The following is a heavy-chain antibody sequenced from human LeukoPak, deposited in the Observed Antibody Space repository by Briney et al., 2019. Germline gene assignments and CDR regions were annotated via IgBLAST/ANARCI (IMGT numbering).Heavy chain of an antibody. V-gene: IGHV5-51*01. J-gene: IGHJ3*02. CDR3: ARHFDPGKGPGDAFDI. CDR1: GYSFSSYW. D-gene: IGHD3-10*01. CDR2: IYPGDSDT. Sequence: PGESLKISCKGSGYSFSSYWIGWVRQMPGKGLEWMGIIYPGDSDTRYSPSFQGQVTISADKSISTAYLQWSSLQASDTAMYYCARHFDPGKGPGDAFDIWGQGTMVTVSS.